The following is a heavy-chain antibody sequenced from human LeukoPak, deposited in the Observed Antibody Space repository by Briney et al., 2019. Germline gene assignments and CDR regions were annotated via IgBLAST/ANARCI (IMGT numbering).Heavy chain of an antibody. V-gene: IGHV3-53*01. Sequence: GGSLRLSCAASGFTVSSNYMSWVRQAPGKGLEWVSVIYSGGSTYYADSVKGRFTISRDNSKNTLYLQMNSLRAEDTAVYYCATHYLGVGSYWETWNAFDIWGQGTMVTVSS. J-gene: IGHJ3*02. CDR3: ATHYLGVGSYWETWNAFDI. CDR2: IYSGGST. CDR1: GFTVSSNY. D-gene: IGHD1-26*01.